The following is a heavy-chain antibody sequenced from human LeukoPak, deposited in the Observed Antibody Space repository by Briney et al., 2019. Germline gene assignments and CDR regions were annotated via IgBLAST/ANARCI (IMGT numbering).Heavy chain of an antibody. Sequence: GASVKVSCKASGYTFTSYGISWVRQAPGQGLEWMGWISAYNGNTNYAQKLQGRVTMTTDTSTSTAYMELRSLRSDDTAVYHCARGPMVRGVIWTYYFDYWGQGTLVTVSS. D-gene: IGHD3-10*01. CDR2: ISAYNGNT. CDR3: ARGPMVRGVIWTYYFDY. V-gene: IGHV1-18*01. CDR1: GYTFTSYG. J-gene: IGHJ4*02.